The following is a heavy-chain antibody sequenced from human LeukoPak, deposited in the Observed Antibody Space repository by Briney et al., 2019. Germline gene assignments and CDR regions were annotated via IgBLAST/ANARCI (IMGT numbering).Heavy chain of an antibody. D-gene: IGHD3-10*01. Sequence: GGSLRLSCAASGFTFDDYGMNWVRHAPGKGLEWVSGITWNGGSTGYADSVKGRFTISRDNAKNSLYLQMNSLRAEDTALYYCARNYYGSDTYHMDVWGKGTTVIVSS. CDR3: ARNYYGSDTYHMDV. CDR2: ITWNGGST. J-gene: IGHJ6*03. V-gene: IGHV3-20*04. CDR1: GFTFDDYG.